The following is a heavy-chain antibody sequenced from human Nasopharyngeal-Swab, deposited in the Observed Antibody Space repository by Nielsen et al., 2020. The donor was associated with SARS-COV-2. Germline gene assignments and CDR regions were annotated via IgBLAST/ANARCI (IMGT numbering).Heavy chain of an antibody. D-gene: IGHD6-19*01. J-gene: IGHJ6*02. CDR2: ISYDGSNK. Sequence: GESLKISCAASGFTFSSYAMHWVRQAPGRGLEWVAVISYDGSNKYYADSVKGRFTISRDNSKNTLYLQMNSLRGEDTAVYYCAKAVAGRYYYYYYGMDVWGQRTTVTVSS. CDR1: GFTFSSYA. CDR3: AKAVAGRYYYYYYGMDV. V-gene: IGHV3-30-3*01.